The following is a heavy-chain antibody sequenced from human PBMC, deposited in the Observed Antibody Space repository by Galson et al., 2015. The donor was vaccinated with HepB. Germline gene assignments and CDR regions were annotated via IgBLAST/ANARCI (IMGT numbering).Heavy chain of an antibody. CDR2: ISSNTLYT. V-gene: IGHV3-11*06. D-gene: IGHD4-17*01. Sequence: LRLSCAVSGFSFSDYYMSWIRQAPGQGLEWISYISSNTLYTNYADSGKCRFTISRDNAKNSLYLQINGLRAEDTSVYYCARVADADYGDHTHFDSGGQGALLTVSS. CDR3: ARVADADYGDHTHFDS. J-gene: IGHJ4*02. CDR1: GFSFSDYY.